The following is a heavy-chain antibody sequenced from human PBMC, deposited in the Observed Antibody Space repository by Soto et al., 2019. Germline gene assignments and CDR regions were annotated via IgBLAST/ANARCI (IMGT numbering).Heavy chain of an antibody. J-gene: IGHJ3*02. CDR3: AILVFRSPRSTPGNPFDI. V-gene: IGHV4-39*01. D-gene: IGHD2-21*01. CDR1: GGSISSSSYY. Sequence: SETLSLTCTVSGGSISSSSYYWGWIRQPPGKGLEWIGSIYYSWSTYYNPSSKRLVTISVDTSKNQFSLYLSSVTAADTALYYFAILVFRSPRSTPGNPFDIWGQGTMVTVSS. CDR2: IYYSWST.